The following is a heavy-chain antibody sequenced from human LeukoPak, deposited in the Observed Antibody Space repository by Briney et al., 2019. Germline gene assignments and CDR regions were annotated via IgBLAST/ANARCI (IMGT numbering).Heavy chain of an antibody. Sequence: ASVKVSCKASGYTFTSYYMHWVRQAPGQGLEWMGIINPSGGSTSYAQKFQGRVTMTRDTSTSTVYMELSSLRSEDTAVYYCATQYYYDSSGHPFQHWGQGTLVAVSS. CDR2: INPSGGST. CDR3: ATQYYYDSSGHPFQH. J-gene: IGHJ1*01. D-gene: IGHD3-22*01. V-gene: IGHV1-46*01. CDR1: GYTFTSYY.